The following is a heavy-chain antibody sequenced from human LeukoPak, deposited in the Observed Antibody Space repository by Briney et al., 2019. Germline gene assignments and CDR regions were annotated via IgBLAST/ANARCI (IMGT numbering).Heavy chain of an antibody. CDR2: ISAYNGNT. J-gene: IGHJ6*02. CDR3: ARERPRAISLWFGEQYYGMDV. Sequence: ASVKVSCKASGYTFTSYGISWVRQAPGQGLEWMGWISAYNGNTNYAQKLQGRVTMTADTSTSTAYMELRSLRPDDTAVYYCARERPRAISLWFGEQYYGMDVWGQGTTVTVSS. D-gene: IGHD3-10*01. CDR1: GYTFTSYG. V-gene: IGHV1-18*01.